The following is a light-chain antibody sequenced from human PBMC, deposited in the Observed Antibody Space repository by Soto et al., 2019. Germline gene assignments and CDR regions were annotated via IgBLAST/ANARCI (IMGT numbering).Light chain of an antibody. CDR3: SSYTSNNTLV. V-gene: IGLV2-14*01. CDR1: SSDVGAYDY. CDR2: EVI. Sequence: QSALTQPASVSGSPGQSITISCTGTSSDVGAYDYVSWYQQHPGNAPKLLIYEVIHRPSGVSDRFSGSKSGNTAPLTISGLRAEDEADFYCSSYTSNNTLVFGTGTKLTVL. J-gene: IGLJ1*01.